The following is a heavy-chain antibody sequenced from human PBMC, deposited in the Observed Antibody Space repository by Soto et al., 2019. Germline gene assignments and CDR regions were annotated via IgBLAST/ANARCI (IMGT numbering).Heavy chain of an antibody. J-gene: IGHJ6*02. V-gene: IGHV3-23*01. CDR3: AKDHKYQLLSGMDV. Sequence: PGGSLRLSCAASGFTFSSYAMSWVRQAPGKWLEWVSAISGSGGSTYYADSVKGRFTISRDNSKNTLYLQMNSLRAEDTAVYYCAKDHKYQLLSGMDVWGQGTTVTVSS. CDR1: GFTFSSYA. CDR2: ISGSGGST. D-gene: IGHD2-2*01.